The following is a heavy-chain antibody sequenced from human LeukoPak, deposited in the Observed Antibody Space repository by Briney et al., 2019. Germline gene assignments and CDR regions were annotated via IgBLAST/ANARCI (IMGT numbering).Heavy chain of an antibody. D-gene: IGHD1-26*01. CDR3: ARRPEYSANYDY. CDR1: GFTFSSYE. V-gene: IGHV3-53*04. CDR2: IYAGGST. J-gene: IGHJ4*02. Sequence: GSLRLSCAASGFTFSSYEMNWVRQAPGKGLEWVSVIYAGGSTYYADSVKGRFTISRHNSNNTLYLQMNSLRPEDTAVYFCARRPEYSANYDYWGPGTLVTVSS.